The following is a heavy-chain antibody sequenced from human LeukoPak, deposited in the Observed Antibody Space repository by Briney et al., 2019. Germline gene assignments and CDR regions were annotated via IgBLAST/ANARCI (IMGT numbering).Heavy chain of an antibody. D-gene: IGHD3-3*01. V-gene: IGHV4-39*01. J-gene: IGHJ4*02. CDR3: TIFGVVIVNVVTAFHYFDY. CDR2: IYYSGST. CDR1: GGSISSSSYY. Sequence: PSETLSLTCTVSGGSISSSSYYWGWIRQPPGKGLEWIGSIYYSGSTYYNPSLKSRVTISVDTSKNQFSLKLSSVTAADTAVYYCTIFGVVIVNVVTAFHYFDYWGQGTLVTVSS.